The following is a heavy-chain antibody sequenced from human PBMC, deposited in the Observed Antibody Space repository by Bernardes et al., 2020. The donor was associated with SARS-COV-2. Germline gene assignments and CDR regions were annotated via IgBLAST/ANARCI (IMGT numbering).Heavy chain of an antibody. V-gene: IGHV3-11*01. CDR3: ARDCKQWPANSMPLYNWLDP. Sequence: GGSLRLSCAASGFTFNDYYMSWIRQAPGKGLEWISYINNNGSSIHYADSVKGRFTISRDNAKNSLYLQMNSLRAEDTAVYYCARDCKQWPANSMPLYNWLDPWGQGTLVTVSS. CDR1: GFTFNDYY. CDR2: INNNGSSI. J-gene: IGHJ5*02. D-gene: IGHD6-19*01.